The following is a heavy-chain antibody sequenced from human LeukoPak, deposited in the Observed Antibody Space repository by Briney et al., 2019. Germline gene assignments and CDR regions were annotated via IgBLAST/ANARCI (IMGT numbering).Heavy chain of an antibody. D-gene: IGHD3-10*01. CDR1: GGSISSGGYY. Sequence: SETLSLTCTVSGGSISSGGYYWSWIRQHPGKGLEWIGYIYYSGSTYYNPSLKSRVTISVDTSKNQFSLKLSSVTAADTAVYYCARGAVRGGTNFDYWGQGTLVTVSS. CDR2: IYYSGST. CDR3: ARGAVRGGTNFDY. V-gene: IGHV4-31*03. J-gene: IGHJ4*02.